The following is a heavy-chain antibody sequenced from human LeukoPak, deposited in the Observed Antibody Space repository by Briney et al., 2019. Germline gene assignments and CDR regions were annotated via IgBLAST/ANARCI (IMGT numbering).Heavy chain of an antibody. Sequence: GGSLRLSCAASGFTFTSYAMSWVRQAPGKGLEWVSAISASHSSTYYADSVKGRFTISRDNSKNTLYLQMNSLRAEDTAVYYCAKPRPSYSSSWYDHWGQGTLFTVSS. D-gene: IGHD6-13*01. V-gene: IGHV3-23*01. CDR1: GFTFTSYA. CDR2: ISASHSST. J-gene: IGHJ5*02. CDR3: AKPRPSYSSSWYDH.